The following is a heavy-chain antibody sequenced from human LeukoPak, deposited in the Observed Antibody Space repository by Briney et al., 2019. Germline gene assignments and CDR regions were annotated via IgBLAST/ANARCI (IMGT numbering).Heavy chain of an antibody. D-gene: IGHD4-17*01. CDR1: GFTFSSYS. J-gene: IGHJ4*02. CDR2: ISSSSSTI. CDR3: ARGNYGAPGRNFDY. Sequence: GGSLRLSCAASGFTFSSYSMNWVRQAPGKGLEWVSYISSSSSTIYYADSVKGRFTISRDNAKNSLYLQMNSLRAEDTAVYYCARGNYGAPGRNFDYWGQGTLVTVSS. V-gene: IGHV3-48*01.